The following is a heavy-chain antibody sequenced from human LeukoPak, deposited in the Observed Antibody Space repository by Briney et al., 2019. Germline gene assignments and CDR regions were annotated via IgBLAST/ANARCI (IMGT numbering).Heavy chain of an antibody. CDR3: ARGTVVVPAAYNWFDP. J-gene: IGHJ5*02. CDR2: IYTSGST. D-gene: IGHD2-2*01. Sequence: SETLSLTCTVSGGSISSYYWSWIRQPAGKGLEWIGRIYTSGSTNYNPSLKSRVTISVDTSKNQFSLKLSSVTAADTAVYYCARGTVVVPAAYNWFDPWGQGTLVTVSS. V-gene: IGHV4-4*07. CDR1: GGSISSYY.